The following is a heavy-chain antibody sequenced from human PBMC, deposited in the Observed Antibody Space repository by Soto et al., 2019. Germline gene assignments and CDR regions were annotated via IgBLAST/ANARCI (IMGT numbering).Heavy chain of an antibody. Sequence: PSETLSLTCTVSGVSISSGDYYWSWIRQPPGKGLEWIGYIYYSGSTYYNPSLKSRVTISVDTSKNQFSLKLSSVTAADTAVYYCASYYDSSGYYAYYFDYWGQGTLVTVS. CDR2: IYYSGST. D-gene: IGHD3-22*01. V-gene: IGHV4-30-4*01. J-gene: IGHJ4*02. CDR1: GVSISSGDYY. CDR3: ASYYDSSGYYAYYFDY.